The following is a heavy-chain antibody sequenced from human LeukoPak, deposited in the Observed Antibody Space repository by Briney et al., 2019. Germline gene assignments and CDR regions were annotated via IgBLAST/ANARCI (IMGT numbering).Heavy chain of an antibody. V-gene: IGHV4-34*01. Sequence: KPSETLSLTCAVYGGSFSGYYCSWIRQPPGKGLEWIGEINHSGSTNYNPSLKSRVTISVDTSKNQFSLKLSSVTAADTAVYYCARHLTTLDYWGQGTLVTVSS. CDR3: ARHLTTLDY. D-gene: IGHD4-11*01. CDR2: INHSGST. J-gene: IGHJ4*02. CDR1: GGSFSGYY.